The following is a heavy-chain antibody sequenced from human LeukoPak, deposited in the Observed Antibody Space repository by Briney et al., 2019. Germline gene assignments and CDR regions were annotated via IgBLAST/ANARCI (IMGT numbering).Heavy chain of an antibody. CDR1: GYTFTDYY. CDR3: ARDHCSTTSCYAEGPDYYYGMDV. Sequence: ASVKVSCKASGYTFTDYYIHWVRQAPGQGLEWMGWINPNSGVTNYAQKFQGRVTMTRDTSISTAYMDLSRLRSDDTAAYYCARDHCSTTSCYAEGPDYYYGMDVWGQGTTVTVSS. J-gene: IGHJ6*02. CDR2: INPNSGVT. D-gene: IGHD2-2*01. V-gene: IGHV1-2*02.